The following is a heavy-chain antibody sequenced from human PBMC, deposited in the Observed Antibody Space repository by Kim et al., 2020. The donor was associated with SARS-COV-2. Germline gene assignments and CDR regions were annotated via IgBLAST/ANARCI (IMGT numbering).Heavy chain of an antibody. J-gene: IGHJ4*02. V-gene: IGHV4-31*03. Sequence: LSLTCTVSGASISSGGYYWSWIRQHQGKGLEWIAYIDYSGSTDDNPSVKSRLIISLDKSKNQISLKLSSVTAADTAVYYCVRGRRDGYNYFDYWGQGTLVTVSS. D-gene: IGHD5-12*01. CDR1: GASISSGGYY. CDR2: IDYSGST. CDR3: VRGRRDGYNYFDY.